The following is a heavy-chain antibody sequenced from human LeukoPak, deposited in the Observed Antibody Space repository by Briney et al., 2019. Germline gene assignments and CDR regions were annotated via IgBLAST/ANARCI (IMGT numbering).Heavy chain of an antibody. CDR1: GFTFSSYW. CDR2: IKQDGSEK. J-gene: IGHJ4*02. V-gene: IGHV3-7*03. CDR3: AKDRLAKTKGY. Sequence: GGSLRLSCAASGFTFSSYWVSWVRQAPGKGLEWVANIKQDGSEKYYVDSVKGRFTISRDNAKNTLYLQMNSLRAEDTAVYYCAKDRLAKTKGYWGQGTLVTVSS. D-gene: IGHD6-19*01.